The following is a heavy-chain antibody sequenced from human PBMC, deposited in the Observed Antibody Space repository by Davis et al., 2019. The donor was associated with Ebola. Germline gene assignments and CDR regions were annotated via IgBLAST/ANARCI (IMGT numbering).Heavy chain of an antibody. V-gene: IGHV3-23*01. CDR3: AKSRIEAAVLQHFDY. J-gene: IGHJ4*02. D-gene: IGHD6-13*01. CDR2: ISGSGGST. Sequence: PAGSLTLSCAASGFTFSSYAMTWVRQAPGKGLEWVSGISGSGGSTYYADSVKGRFTISRDNSKNTLYLHMNSLRVEDTAVYYCAKSRIEAAVLQHFDYWGQGTLVTVSS. CDR1: GFTFSSYA.